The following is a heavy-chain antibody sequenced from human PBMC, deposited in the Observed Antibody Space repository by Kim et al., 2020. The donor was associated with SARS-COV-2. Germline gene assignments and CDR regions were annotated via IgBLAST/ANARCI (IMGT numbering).Heavy chain of an antibody. D-gene: IGHD3-10*01. V-gene: IGHV1-46*01. CDR1: GYTFTSYY. CDR3: ARVADPLWFGELFAPSWFDP. CDR2: INPSCGST. J-gene: IGHJ5*02. Sequence: ASVKVSCKASGYTFTSYYMHWVRQAPGQGLEWMGIINPSCGSTSYAQKFQGRVTMTRDTSTSTVYMELSSLRSEDTAVYYCARVADPLWFGELFAPSWFDPWGQGTLVTVSS.